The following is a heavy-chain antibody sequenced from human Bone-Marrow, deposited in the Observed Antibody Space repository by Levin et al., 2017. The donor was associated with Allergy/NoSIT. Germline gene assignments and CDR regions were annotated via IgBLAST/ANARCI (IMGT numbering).Heavy chain of an antibody. CDR3: ARDRGSPPTFDY. CDR1: GFTFSSYS. Sequence: GGSLRLSCAASGFTFSSYSLNWVRQAPGKGLEWVSSISSSSSYIYYADSVKGRFTISRDNAKNSLYLQMNSLRAEDTAVYYCARDRGSPPTFDYWGQGTLVTVSS. J-gene: IGHJ4*02. V-gene: IGHV3-21*01. D-gene: IGHD1-26*01. CDR2: ISSSSSYI.